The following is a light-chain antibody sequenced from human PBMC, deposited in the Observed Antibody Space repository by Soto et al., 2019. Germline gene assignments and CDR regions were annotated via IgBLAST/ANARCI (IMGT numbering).Light chain of an antibody. Sequence: DIQMTQSPSTLSACIGDRVTITCRASQTVYTWLAWYQQKPGTAPKLLIYEASTLHSGVPSRFSGSGSGTEFTLVISRLQPDDLATYYCQQYSSYSPYTFGQGTKVEI. CDR1: QTVYTW. V-gene: IGKV1-5*03. CDR2: EAS. CDR3: QQYSSYSPYT. J-gene: IGKJ2*01.